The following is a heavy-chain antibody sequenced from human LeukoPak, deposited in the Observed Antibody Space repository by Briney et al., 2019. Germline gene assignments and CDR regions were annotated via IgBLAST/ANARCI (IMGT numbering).Heavy chain of an antibody. Sequence: QSGGSLRLSCAASGLTLSGQWMNWVRQAPGQGLEWVANIKHDGSEKYYVDSVKGRFTISRDDAKNSLSLQMNSVRAEDMAVYYCAYTNNLKYWGQGTLVTVSS. J-gene: IGHJ4*02. D-gene: IGHD3-16*01. CDR1: GLTLSGQW. CDR3: AYTNNLKY. V-gene: IGHV3-7*01. CDR2: IKHDGSEK.